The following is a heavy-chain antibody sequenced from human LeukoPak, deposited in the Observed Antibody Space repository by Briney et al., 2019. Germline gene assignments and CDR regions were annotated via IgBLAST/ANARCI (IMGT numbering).Heavy chain of an antibody. Sequence: PSETLSLTCTVSDDSIRSSSYHWGWIRQPPGRGLEWIGRINYSGSANYNPSLKSRVTTSVDTSKNSFSLNLSSVTAADTAVYYSARRDYYGSETKGAFDIWGQGTMVTVSS. CDR2: INYSGSA. CDR3: ARRDYYGSETKGAFDI. D-gene: IGHD3-10*01. J-gene: IGHJ3*02. CDR1: DDSIRSSSYH. V-gene: IGHV4-39*01.